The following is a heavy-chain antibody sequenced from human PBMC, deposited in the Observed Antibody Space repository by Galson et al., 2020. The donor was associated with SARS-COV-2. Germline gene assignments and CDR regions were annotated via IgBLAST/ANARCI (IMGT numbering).Heavy chain of an antibody. J-gene: IGHJ5*02. V-gene: IGHV3-64D*06. CDR1: GFIFSDYA. D-gene: IGHD2-2*01. Sequence: GGSLRLSCSASGFIFSDYAMHWVRQAQGKGLEYVSAISSNGETSFYADSVNGRFTMSRDNSKNMFYLQMTALRLEDTAFYFCLSYSSTRQNHWGQGTLVTVSS. CDR2: ISSNGETS. CDR3: LSYSSTRQNH.